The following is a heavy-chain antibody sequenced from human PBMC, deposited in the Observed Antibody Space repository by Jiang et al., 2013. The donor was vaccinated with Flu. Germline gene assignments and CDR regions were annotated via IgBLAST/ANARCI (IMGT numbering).Heavy chain of an antibody. Sequence: GSGLVKPSETLSLTCTVSGGSISSYYWSWIRQPAGKGLEWIGRIYTSGSTNYNPSLKSRVTMSVDTSKNQFSLKLSSVTAADTAVYYCAREQTVISAYYYGMDVWGQGTTVTVSS. CDR3: AREQTVISAYYYGMDV. D-gene: IGHD2-21*02. V-gene: IGHV4-4*07. J-gene: IGHJ6*02. CDR2: IYTSGST. CDR1: GGSISSYY.